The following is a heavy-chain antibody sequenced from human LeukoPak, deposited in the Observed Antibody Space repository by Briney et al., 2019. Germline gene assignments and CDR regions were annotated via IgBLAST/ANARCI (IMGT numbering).Heavy chain of an antibody. CDR2: IYSGGST. D-gene: IGHD4/OR15-4a*01. V-gene: IGHV3-66*01. CDR1: GFTVSSNY. CDR3: ARVLDYGYYFDY. Sequence: GGSLRLSCAASGFTVSSNYMSWVRQAPGKGLEWVSVIYSGGSTYYADSVKGRFTISRDNSKNTLYLQMNSLRAEDTAVYYCARVLDYGYYFDYWGQGTLVTVSS. J-gene: IGHJ4*02.